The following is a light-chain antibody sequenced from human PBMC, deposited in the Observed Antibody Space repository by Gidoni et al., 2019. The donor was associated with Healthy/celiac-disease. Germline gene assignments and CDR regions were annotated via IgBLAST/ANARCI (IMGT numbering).Light chain of an antibody. V-gene: IGLV1-40*01. CDR2: GNS. J-gene: IGLJ3*02. CDR1: SSNIGAGYD. Sequence: QSVLTPPPSVSGAPGQRVTISCTGSSSNIGAGYDVHWYQQLPGTAPKLLIYGNSNRPSGVPDRFSGSKSGTSASLASTGLQAEDEADYYCQSYDSSLSWVFGGGTKLTVL. CDR3: QSYDSSLSWV.